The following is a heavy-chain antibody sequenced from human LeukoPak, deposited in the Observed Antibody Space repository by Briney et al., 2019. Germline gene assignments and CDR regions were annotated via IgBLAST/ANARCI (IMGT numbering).Heavy chain of an antibody. J-gene: IGHJ2*01. CDR2: IYSNRIT. V-gene: IGHV4-4*08. Sequence: SETLSLTCTVSGGSIFSSYWNWIRQSPGKGLEWLGYIYSNRITHYSPSLRGRGSMSMATSRNQFSLRLASVTAADTAIYHCARRAYFDSSGYSPTSGYFDLWGRGTLVTISS. CDR1: GGSIFSSY. CDR3: ARRAYFDSSGYSPTSGYFDL. D-gene: IGHD3-22*01.